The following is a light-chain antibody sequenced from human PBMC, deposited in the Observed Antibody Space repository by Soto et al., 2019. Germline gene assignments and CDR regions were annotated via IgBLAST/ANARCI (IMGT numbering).Light chain of an antibody. CDR3: CSYGGGTSVV. V-gene: IGLV2-23*01. Sequence: QSALTQPASVSGSPGQSITISCTGTSSDVGTYNLVSWYQQHPGKAPKLMIYEDIERPSGVSNRFSGSKSANTASLTISGLQTEDGADYYCCSYGGGTSVVSGGGTKRTVL. CDR2: EDI. J-gene: IGLJ2*01. CDR1: SSDVGTYNL.